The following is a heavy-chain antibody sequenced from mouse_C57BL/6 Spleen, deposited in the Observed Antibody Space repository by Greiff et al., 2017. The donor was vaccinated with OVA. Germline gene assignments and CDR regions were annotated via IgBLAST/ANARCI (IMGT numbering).Heavy chain of an antibody. CDR1: GYTFTSYW. D-gene: IGHD2-3*01. J-gene: IGHJ4*01. Sequence: EVQLQQSGTVLARPGASVKMSCKTSGYTFTSYWMHWVKQRPGQGLEWIGAIYPGNSDTSYNQKLKGKAKLTAVTSASTAYMELSSLTNEDSAVYYCTRNDGYPRSMDYWGQGTSVTVSS. CDR2: IYPGNSDT. V-gene: IGHV1-5*01. CDR3: TRNDGYPRSMDY.